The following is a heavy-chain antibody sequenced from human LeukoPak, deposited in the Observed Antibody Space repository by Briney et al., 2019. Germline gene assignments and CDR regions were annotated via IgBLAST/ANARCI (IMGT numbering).Heavy chain of an antibody. J-gene: IGHJ4*02. Sequence: GGTLGLSCAASGFTFSSYGMSWVRQAPGKGLEWVSAISGSGGSTYYADSVKGRFTISRDNSKNTLYLQMNSLRAEDTAVYYCAKDLSITIFGVVKGGPDYWGQGTLVTVSS. D-gene: IGHD3-3*01. V-gene: IGHV3-23*01. CDR3: AKDLSITIFGVVKGGPDY. CDR1: GFTFSSYG. CDR2: ISGSGGST.